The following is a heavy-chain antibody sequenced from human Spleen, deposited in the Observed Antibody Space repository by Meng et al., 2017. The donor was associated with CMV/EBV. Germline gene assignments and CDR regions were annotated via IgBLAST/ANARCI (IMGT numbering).Heavy chain of an antibody. J-gene: IGHJ6*02. CDR1: GGSINSGDFY. CDR3: AKTPPADYYYYGMDV. CDR2: IYYSGST. Sequence: SETLSLTCTVSGGSINSGDFYWSWIRQPPGKGLEWIGYIYYSGSTSYNPSHKSRVTISIDTSKNQFSLKLSSVTAADTAVYYCAKTPPADYYYYGMDVWGQGTTVTVSS. V-gene: IGHV4-30-4*08.